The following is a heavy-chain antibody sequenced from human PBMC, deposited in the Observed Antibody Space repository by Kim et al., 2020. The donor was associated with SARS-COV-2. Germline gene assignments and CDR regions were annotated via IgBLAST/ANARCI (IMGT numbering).Heavy chain of an antibody. CDR2: IYYTGSA. CDR3: AGTARGANFDY. D-gene: IGHD1-26*01. CDR1: GISISSYY. Sequence: SETLSLTCSVSGISISSYYWSLIRQPPGKGPEWIGYIYYTGSANHNPSLSSRVTISVDTSKNQFSLKLSSVTAADTAVYYCAGTARGANFDYWGRGALVT. J-gene: IGHJ4*02. V-gene: IGHV4-59*08.